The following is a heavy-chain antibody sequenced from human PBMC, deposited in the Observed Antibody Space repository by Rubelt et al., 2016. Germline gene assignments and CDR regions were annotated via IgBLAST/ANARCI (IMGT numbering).Heavy chain of an antibody. CDR1: SYS. D-gene: IGHD6-6*01. J-gene: IGHJ4*02. CDR3: ARDHLSSIAARRGRFVY. CDR2: ISSSSSYI. V-gene: IGHV3-21*01. Sequence: SYSMNWVRQAPGKGLEWVSSISSSSSYIYYADSVKGRFTISRDNAKNPLYLQMNSLRAEDTAVYYCARDHLSSIAARRGRFVYWGQGTLVTVSS.